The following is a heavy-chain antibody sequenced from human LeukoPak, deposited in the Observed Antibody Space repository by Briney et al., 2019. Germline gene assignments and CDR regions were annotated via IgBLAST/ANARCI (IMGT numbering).Heavy chain of an antibody. CDR2: IIPIFGTA. CDR1: GGTFSSYA. J-gene: IGHJ4*02. CDR3: ARGVTTRGYFDY. V-gene: IGHV1-69*13. Sequence: ASVKVSCKASGGTFSSYAISWVRQAPGQGLEWMGGIIPIFGTANYAQKFQGRVTITADESTSTAYMELSSLRSEDTAVYYRARGVTTRGYFDYWGQGTLVTVSS. D-gene: IGHD4-11*01.